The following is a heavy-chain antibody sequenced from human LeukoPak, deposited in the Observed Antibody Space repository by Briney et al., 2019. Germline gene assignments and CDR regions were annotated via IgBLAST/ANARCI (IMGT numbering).Heavy chain of an antibody. CDR1: GASISSHY. V-gene: IGHV4-59*03. J-gene: IGHJ4*02. Sequence: PSETLSLTCTLSGASISSHYWGWIRQPSGKGLEWIGYIHSSGQADYNPSLKTRVTISLDMSRNQTSLKLKSVTAADTAVYFCVSFALGSHFDYWGQGTLVTVSS. D-gene: IGHD2-15*01. CDR3: VSFALGSHFDY. CDR2: IHSSGQA.